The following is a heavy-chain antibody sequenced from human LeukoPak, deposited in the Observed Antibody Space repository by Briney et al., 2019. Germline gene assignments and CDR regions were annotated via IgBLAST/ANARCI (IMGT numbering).Heavy chain of an antibody. CDR1: GFTVSSTY. Sequence: GGSLRLSCAASGFTVSSTYMSWVRQAPGKGLEWVSIIYSGGNTYYADSVKGRFTISRDNSKNTLYLQMNSLRAEDTAVYYCARDRYRSGGTCRYFDYWGQGTLVTVSS. D-gene: IGHD2-15*01. J-gene: IGHJ4*02. CDR2: IYSGGNT. CDR3: ARDRYRSGGTCRYFDY. V-gene: IGHV3-53*01.